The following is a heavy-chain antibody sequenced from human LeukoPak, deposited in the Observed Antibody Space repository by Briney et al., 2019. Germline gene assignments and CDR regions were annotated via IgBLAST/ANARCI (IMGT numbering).Heavy chain of an antibody. D-gene: IGHD3-16*01. CDR2: VNNNIVNT. Sequence: ASVKVSCKASGYSIRSYGISWVRQTPGQGLEWMGWVNNNIVNTNNGKKFQGRVTVTTDTSTSTAYMELRSLRFDGTAVYYCARDLKIRGRPGTFEIWGQGTTVIVSP. V-gene: IGHV1-18*01. J-gene: IGHJ3*02. CDR1: GYSIRSYG. CDR3: ARDLKIRGRPGTFEI.